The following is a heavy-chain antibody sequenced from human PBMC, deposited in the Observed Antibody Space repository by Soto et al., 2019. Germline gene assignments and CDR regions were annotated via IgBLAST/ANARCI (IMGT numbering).Heavy chain of an antibody. CDR2: INAGNGNT. Sequence: ASVKVSCKASGYTFTSYAMHWVRQAPGQRLEWMGWINAGNGNTKYSQKFQGRVTITRDTSASTAYMELSSLRSEDTAVYYCAGVGHYCSSTSCYSYYYYYGMDVWGQGTTVTVSS. CDR3: AGVGHYCSSTSCYSYYYYYGMDV. J-gene: IGHJ6*02. D-gene: IGHD2-2*01. V-gene: IGHV1-3*01. CDR1: GYTFTSYA.